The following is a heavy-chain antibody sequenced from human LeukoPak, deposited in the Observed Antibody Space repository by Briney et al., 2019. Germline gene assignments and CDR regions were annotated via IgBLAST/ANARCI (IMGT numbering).Heavy chain of an antibody. CDR1: GFTFSSYG. Sequence: GRSLRLSCAASGFTFSSYGMHWVRQAPGKGPEWVAVISYDGSNKYYADSVKGRFTISRDNSKNTLYLQMNSLRAEDTAVYYCAKDRGYSYGGGFDYWGQGTLVTVSS. CDR3: AKDRGYSYGGGFDY. J-gene: IGHJ4*02. CDR2: ISYDGSNK. V-gene: IGHV3-30*18. D-gene: IGHD5-18*01.